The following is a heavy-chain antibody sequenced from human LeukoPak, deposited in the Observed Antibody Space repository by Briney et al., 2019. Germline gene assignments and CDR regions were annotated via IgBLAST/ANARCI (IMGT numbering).Heavy chain of an antibody. CDR2: INPSGGST. CDR1: RYTFTSYY. V-gene: IGHV1-46*01. Sequence: ASVKVSCKASRYTFTSYYMHWVRQAPGQGLEWMGIINPSGGSTSYAQKFQGRVTITRNTSISTAYMELSSLRSEDTAVYYCARAAYGHHYYYYYMDVWGKGTTVTVSS. CDR3: ARAAYGHHYYYYYMDV. D-gene: IGHD3-16*01. J-gene: IGHJ6*03.